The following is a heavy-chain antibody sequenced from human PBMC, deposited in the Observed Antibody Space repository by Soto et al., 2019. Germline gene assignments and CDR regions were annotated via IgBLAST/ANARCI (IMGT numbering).Heavy chain of an antibody. CDR1: GFNVSHSY. V-gene: IGHV3-53*01. CDR3: ARDKREQWLSWTDYFDY. CDR2: IYRGSTI. Sequence: GGSLRLSCAASGFNVSHSYMSWFRQAPGKGLEWVSVIYRGSTIYYADAVKGRFTISRDNAKNSLYLQMNSLRAADTAVYYCARDKREQWLSWTDYFDYWGQGTLVTVSS. D-gene: IGHD6-19*01. J-gene: IGHJ4*02.